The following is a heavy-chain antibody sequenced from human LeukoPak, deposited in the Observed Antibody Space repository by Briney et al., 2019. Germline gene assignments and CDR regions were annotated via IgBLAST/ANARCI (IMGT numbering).Heavy chain of an antibody. CDR1: VGSISSGSYY. V-gene: IGHV4-39*01. Sequence: PSETLSLTCTVSVGSISSGSYYWGWIRQPPGKGLEWIGSIYYSGSTYYNPSLKSRVTISVDTSKNQFSLKLSSVTAADTAVYYCARYMVQGVSIDYWGQGTLVTVSS. D-gene: IGHD3-10*01. J-gene: IGHJ4*02. CDR2: IYYSGST. CDR3: ARYMVQGVSIDY.